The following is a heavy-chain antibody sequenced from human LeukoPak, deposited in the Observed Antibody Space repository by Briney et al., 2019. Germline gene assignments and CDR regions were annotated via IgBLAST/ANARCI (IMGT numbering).Heavy chain of an antibody. V-gene: IGHV3-23*01. CDR1: GFTFGSYA. J-gene: IGHJ4*02. Sequence: PGGSLRLSCAASGFTFGSYAMSWVRQAPGKGLEWVSVISSTGGSTNYGDSVKGRFTISRDNSENTVLLQMNSLRAEDTAVYCAKSLWSGELIPPYDYWGKGTLVTVSS. CDR2: ISSTGGST. D-gene: IGHD3-10*01. CDR3: AKSLWSGELIPPYDY.